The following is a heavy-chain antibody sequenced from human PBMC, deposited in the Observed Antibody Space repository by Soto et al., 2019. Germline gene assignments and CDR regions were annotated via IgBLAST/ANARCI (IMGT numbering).Heavy chain of an antibody. CDR3: ARHLPYYDILTGYYTDNYYYYYMDV. J-gene: IGHJ6*03. V-gene: IGHV4-39*01. CDR2: IYYSGST. D-gene: IGHD3-9*01. CDR1: GGSISSSSYY. Sequence: QLQLQESGPGLVKPSETLSLTCTVSGGSISSSSYYWGWIRQPPGKGLEWIGSIYYSGSTYYNPSLKSRVTISVDTSKNQFSLKLSSVTAADTAVYYCARHLPYYDILTGYYTDNYYYYYMDVWGKGTTVTVSS.